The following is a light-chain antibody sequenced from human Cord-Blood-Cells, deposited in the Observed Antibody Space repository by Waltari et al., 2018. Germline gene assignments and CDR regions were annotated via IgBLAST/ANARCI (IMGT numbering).Light chain of an antibody. CDR3: AAWDDSLNGPNWV. Sequence: QSVLTQPPSASGTPGQRVTISCSGSSSNIGSNTVNWYQQLPGTAPKLLIYSNNQRPSGVPDRFSGSKSGTSACLAISGLQSEDEADYYCAAWDDSLNGPNWVFGGGTKLTVL. CDR1: SSNIGSNT. J-gene: IGLJ3*02. CDR2: SNN. V-gene: IGLV1-44*01.